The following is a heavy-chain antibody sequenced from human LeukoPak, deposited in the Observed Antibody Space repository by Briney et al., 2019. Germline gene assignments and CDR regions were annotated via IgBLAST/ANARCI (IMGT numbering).Heavy chain of an antibody. V-gene: IGHV1-18*01. CDR3: VRVSDTAMVEEIDY. J-gene: IGHJ4*01. CDR2: ISTHTGDT. CDR1: GYTFTSPG. Sequence: ASVNVSCKASGYTFTSPGINRVRQPPGRGRAWMGWISTHTGDTNYAQKPQARATMTTITTTSSAYMKLRSLRSDDTAVYYCVRVSDTAMVEEIDYWGQGTLVTVSS. D-gene: IGHD5-18*01.